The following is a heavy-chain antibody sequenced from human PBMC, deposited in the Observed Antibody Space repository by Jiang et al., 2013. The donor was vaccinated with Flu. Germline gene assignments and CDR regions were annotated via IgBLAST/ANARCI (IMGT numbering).Heavy chain of an antibody. Sequence: GSGLVKPSETLSLTCTVSGGSISSYYWSWIRQPPGEGLEWIGYIYYSGSTNYNPSLKSRVTISVDTSKNQFSLKLSSVTAADTAVYYCARDRDGDYPFDYWGQGTLVTVSS. CDR2: IYYSGST. D-gene: IGHD4-17*01. CDR1: GGSISSYY. J-gene: IGHJ4*02. V-gene: IGHV4-59*01. CDR3: ARDRDGDYPFDY.